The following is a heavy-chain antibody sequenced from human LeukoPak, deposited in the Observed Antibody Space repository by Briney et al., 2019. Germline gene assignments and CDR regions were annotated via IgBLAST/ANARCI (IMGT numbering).Heavy chain of an antibody. CDR3: ASALDTAMVSADY. D-gene: IGHD5-18*01. CDR1: GGTFSSYA. V-gene: IGHV1-69*13. CDR2: IIPIFGTA. J-gene: IGHJ4*02. Sequence: SVKVSCKASGGTFSSYAISWVRQAPGQGLEWMGGIIPIFGTANYAQKFQGRVTITADESTSTAYMELSSLRSDDTAVYYCASALDTAMVSADYWGQGTLVTVSS.